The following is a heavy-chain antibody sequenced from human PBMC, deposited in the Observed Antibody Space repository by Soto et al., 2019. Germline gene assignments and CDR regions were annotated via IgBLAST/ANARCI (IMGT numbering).Heavy chain of an antibody. V-gene: IGHV3-7*01. D-gene: IGHD6-13*01. Sequence: GESLKISCAASGFTFSSYWMSWVRQAPGKGLEWVANIKQDGSEKYYVDSVKGRFTISRDNAKNSLYLQMNSLRAEDTAVYYCAREWAAGASYYYYGMDVWGQGTTVTVSS. CDR3: AREWAAGASYYYYGMDV. CDR2: IKQDGSEK. CDR1: GFTFSSYW. J-gene: IGHJ6*02.